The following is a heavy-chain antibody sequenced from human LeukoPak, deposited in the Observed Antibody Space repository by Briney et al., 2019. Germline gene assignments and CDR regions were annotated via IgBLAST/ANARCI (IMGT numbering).Heavy chain of an antibody. CDR2: IYYSGST. CDR1: GFTFSSYA. Sequence: GSLRLSCAASGFTFSSYAMSWVRQPPGKGLEWIGGIYYSGSTYYNPSLKSQVTISVDTSKNQLFLRLNSMTAADTAVYYCARDPGAGIETLDYWGQGTLVTVSS. V-gene: IGHV4-59*12. J-gene: IGHJ4*02. CDR3: ARDPGAGIETLDY. D-gene: IGHD6-19*01.